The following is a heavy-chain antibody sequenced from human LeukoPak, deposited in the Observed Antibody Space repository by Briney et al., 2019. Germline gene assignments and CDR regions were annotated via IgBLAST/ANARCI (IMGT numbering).Heavy chain of an antibody. Sequence: PSETLSLTCTVSVGSIGNYYYSWIRQPPGKGLGWFGYIYYSGSTNYNPSLKSRVTLSVDTSKNQFSLKLSSVTAADTAVYYCARLDSSGWGYFDYWGQGTLVTVSS. D-gene: IGHD6-19*01. CDR2: IYYSGST. CDR1: VGSIGNYY. V-gene: IGHV4-59*01. J-gene: IGHJ4*02. CDR3: ARLDSSGWGYFDY.